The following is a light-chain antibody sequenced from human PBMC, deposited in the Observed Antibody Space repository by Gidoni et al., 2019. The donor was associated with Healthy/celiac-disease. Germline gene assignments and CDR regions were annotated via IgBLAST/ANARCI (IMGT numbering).Light chain of an antibody. CDR2: DVS. CDR1: SSDVGDYND. Sequence: QSALTQPASVSGSPGQSITISCTGTSSDVGDYNDVSWYQQHPGKAPKLMIYDVSNRPSGVSNRFSGSKSGNTASLTISGLQAEDEADYYCSSYTSSSLAVFGTGTKVTVL. J-gene: IGLJ1*01. CDR3: SSYTSSSLAV. V-gene: IGLV2-14*01.